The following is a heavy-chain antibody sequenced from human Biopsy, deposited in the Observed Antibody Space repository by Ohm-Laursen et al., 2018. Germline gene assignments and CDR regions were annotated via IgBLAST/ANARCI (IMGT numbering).Heavy chain of an antibody. Sequence: SDTLSLTCAVSGGSISSDYWSWIRQPPGKGLEWIGYISNRGSTNYNPSLRGRVTISVDTSKKQFSLKLTSVTAADTAVFFCARLYRLDDYWNDDPPDAFDVWGQGTMVTVSS. CDR3: ARLYRLDDYWNDDPPDAFDV. D-gene: IGHD3-3*01. CDR1: GGSISSDY. V-gene: IGHV4-59*07. J-gene: IGHJ3*01. CDR2: ISNRGST.